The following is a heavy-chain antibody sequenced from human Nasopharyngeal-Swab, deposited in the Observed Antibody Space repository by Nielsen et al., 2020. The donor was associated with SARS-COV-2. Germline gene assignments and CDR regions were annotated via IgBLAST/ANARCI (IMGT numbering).Heavy chain of an antibody. V-gene: IGHV4-34*01. CDR1: GGSFRTYF. CDR3: ARGRTYGRGRGVFGVVQPYYFDS. Sequence: SETLSLTCAVYGGSFRTYFWSWIRQSPGKGLEWIGDINQSGSTNYSPFRKSRVTIAIDTYKNQFALRLTSVTAAEPAVFYCARGRTYGRGRGVFGVVQPYYFDSWGLGTLVTVSS. D-gene: IGHD3-3*01. J-gene: IGHJ4*02. CDR2: INQSGST.